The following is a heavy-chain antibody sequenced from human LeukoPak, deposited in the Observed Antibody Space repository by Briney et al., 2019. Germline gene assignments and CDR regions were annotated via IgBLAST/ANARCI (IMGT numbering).Heavy chain of an antibody. D-gene: IGHD6-13*01. Sequence: GGSLRLSCVTSGFAFSTYAMNWVRQAPGKGLEWVALISFDGSNKYYADSVKGRFTISRDNSKNTLYLQMNSLRAEDTAVYYCAKDEVPGYGDSSSWYGYWGQGTLVTVSS. V-gene: IGHV3-30-3*01. J-gene: IGHJ4*02. CDR1: GFAFSTYA. CDR2: ISFDGSNK. CDR3: AKDEVPGYGDSSSWYGY.